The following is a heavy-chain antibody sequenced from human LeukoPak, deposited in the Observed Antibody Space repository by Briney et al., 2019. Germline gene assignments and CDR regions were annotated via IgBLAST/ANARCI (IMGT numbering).Heavy chain of an antibody. CDR1: GYSISSGCY. CDR2: IYHSGST. V-gene: IGHV4-38-2*01. D-gene: IGHD3-22*01. CDR3: ARQDYYDSSVIDAFDI. Sequence: SETLSLTXAVSGYSISSGCYWGWIRQPPGKGLEWIGSIYHSGSTYYNPSLKSRVTISVDTSKNQFSLKLSSVTAADTAVYYCARQDYYDSSVIDAFDIWGQGTMVTVSS. J-gene: IGHJ3*02.